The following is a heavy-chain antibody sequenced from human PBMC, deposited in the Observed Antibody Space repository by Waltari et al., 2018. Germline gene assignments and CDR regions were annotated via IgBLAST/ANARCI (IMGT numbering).Heavy chain of an antibody. Sequence: VQLVESGGGLVKPGGSLRLSCAASGFTFSSYSMNWVRQAPGKGLEWVSSISSSSSYKYYADSVKGRFTISRDNAKNSLYLQMNSLRAEDTAVYYCARDGFIGYSGYDAPYAFDIWGQGTMVTVSS. V-gene: IGHV3-21*01. CDR1: GFTFSSYS. J-gene: IGHJ3*02. D-gene: IGHD5-12*01. CDR2: ISSSSSYK. CDR3: ARDGFIGYSGYDAPYAFDI.